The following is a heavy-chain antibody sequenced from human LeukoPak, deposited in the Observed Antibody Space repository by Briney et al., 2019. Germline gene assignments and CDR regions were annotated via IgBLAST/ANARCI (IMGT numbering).Heavy chain of an antibody. CDR2: IKQDGSEK. CDR1: GFTFSSYW. Sequence: AGGSLRLSCAASGFTFSSYWMSWVRQAPGKGLEWVANIKQDGSEKYYVDSVKGRFTISRDNAKNSLYLQMNSLRAEDTAVYYCARRYCSSTSCYTRGRMDVWGKGTTVTVSS. D-gene: IGHD2-2*02. V-gene: IGHV3-7*01. CDR3: ARRYCSSTSCYTRGRMDV. J-gene: IGHJ6*04.